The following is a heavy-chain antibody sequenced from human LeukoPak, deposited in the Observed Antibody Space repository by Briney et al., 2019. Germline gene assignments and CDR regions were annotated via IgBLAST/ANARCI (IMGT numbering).Heavy chain of an antibody. D-gene: IGHD3-22*01. J-gene: IGHJ5*02. CDR1: GFTFSSYG. CDR2: IRYDGSNK. V-gene: IGHV3-30*02. CDR3: AKDLYYYDSSGYAGGFDP. Sequence: GGSLRLSCAASGFTFSSYGMHWVRQAPGKGLEWVAFIRYDGSNKYYADSVKGRFTISRDNSKNTLYLQMNSLRAEDTAVYYCAKDLYYYDSSGYAGGFDPWGQGTLVTVSS.